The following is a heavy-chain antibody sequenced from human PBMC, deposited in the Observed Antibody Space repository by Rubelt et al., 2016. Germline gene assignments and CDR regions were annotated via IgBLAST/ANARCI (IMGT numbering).Heavy chain of an antibody. CDR3: ARSGRPAFDI. J-gene: IGHJ3*02. D-gene: IGHD1-26*01. V-gene: IGHV3-48*04. Sequence: YYADSVKGRFTISRDNAKNSLYLQMNSLRAEDTAVYYCARSGRPAFDIWGQGTMVTVSS.